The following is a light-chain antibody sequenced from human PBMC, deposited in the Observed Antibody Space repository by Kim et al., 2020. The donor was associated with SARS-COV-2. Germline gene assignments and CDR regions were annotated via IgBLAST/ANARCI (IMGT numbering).Light chain of an antibody. CDR2: GAS. CDR1: QSISSY. V-gene: IGKV1-39*01. CDR3: QQSYSNRRT. Sequence: GERVTITCRASQSISSYLNWYQQTPGKAPKLLIYGASSLESGVPSRFSGSGSRTDFTLTISSLQPEDFAFYYCQQSYSNRRTFGQGTKVDIK. J-gene: IGKJ1*01.